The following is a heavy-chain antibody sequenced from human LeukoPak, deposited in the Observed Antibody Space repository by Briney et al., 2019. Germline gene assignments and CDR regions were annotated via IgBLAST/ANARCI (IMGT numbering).Heavy chain of an antibody. CDR1: GFIFSDSA. CDR3: TRHELGEPGDY. CDR2: IRSKENSFAT. J-gene: IGHJ4*02. Sequence: PGGSLRLSCAASGFIFSDSAIHWVRQASGKGLEWVGRIRSKENSFATAYGASVQGRFTISRDDSKNTAYLQMNSLKIEDTALYYCTRHELGEPGDYWGQGTLVTAPS. D-gene: IGHD3-16*01. V-gene: IGHV3-73*01.